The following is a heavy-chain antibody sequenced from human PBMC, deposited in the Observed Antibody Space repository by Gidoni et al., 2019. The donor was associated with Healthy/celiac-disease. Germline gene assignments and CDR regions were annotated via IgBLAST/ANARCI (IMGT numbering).Heavy chain of an antibody. V-gene: IGHV4-39*01. CDR3: ASYIVVVTNFDY. CDR1: GGSISSSSYY. J-gene: IGHJ4*02. D-gene: IGHD3-22*01. CDR2: IYYSGST. Sequence: QLQLQESGPGLVTPSETLSLTCTVSGGSISSSSYYWGWIRQPPGKGLEWIGSIYYSGSTYYNPSLKSRVTISVDTSKNQFSLKLSSVTAADTAVYYCASYIVVVTNFDYWGQGTLVTVSS.